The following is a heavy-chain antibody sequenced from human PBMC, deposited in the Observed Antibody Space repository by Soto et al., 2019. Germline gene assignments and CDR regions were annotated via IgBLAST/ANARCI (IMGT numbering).Heavy chain of an antibody. Sequence: GESLKISCKASGYNFSFYWIGWVRQMPGKGLEWMAIMYPDDSDIRYSPSFEAHVTISADKSTSTAFLQWSSLKASDTAMYYCATAYVYDFENSNYYRDAFDIWGQGTLVTVSS. D-gene: IGHD3-22*01. CDR2: MYPDDSDI. V-gene: IGHV5-51*01. CDR1: GYNFSFYW. J-gene: IGHJ3*02. CDR3: ATAYVYDFENSNYYRDAFDI.